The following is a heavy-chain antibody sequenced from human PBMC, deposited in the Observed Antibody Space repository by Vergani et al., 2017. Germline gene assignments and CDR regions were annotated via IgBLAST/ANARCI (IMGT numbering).Heavy chain of an antibody. Sequence: EVQLLESGGDLVQPGGSLRPSCAASGFSFTTYAMSWVRQAPGKGLEWVSGISWNSGSIGYADSVKGRFTISRDNAKNSLYLQMNSLRAEDTALYYCAKDGDGSGWMDVWGKGTTVTVSS. CDR3: AKDGDGSGWMDV. CDR1: GFSFTTYA. V-gene: IGHV3-9*01. J-gene: IGHJ6*04. CDR2: ISWNSGSI. D-gene: IGHD6-19*01.